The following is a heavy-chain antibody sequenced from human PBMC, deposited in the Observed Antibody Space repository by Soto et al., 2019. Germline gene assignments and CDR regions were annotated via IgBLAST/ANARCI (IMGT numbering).Heavy chain of an antibody. J-gene: IGHJ6*02. V-gene: IGHV3-30*18. CDR1: GFTFSSYG. CDR2: ISYDGSNK. CDR3: AKDDRSGSYYNSDYYYYGMDV. Sequence: ESGGGVVQPGRSLRLSCAASGFTFSSYGMHWVRQAPGKGLEWVAVISYDGSNKYYADSVKGRFTISRDNSKNTLYLQMNSLRAEDTAVYYCAKDDRSGSYYNSDYYYYGMDVWGQGTTVTVSS. D-gene: IGHD3-10*01.